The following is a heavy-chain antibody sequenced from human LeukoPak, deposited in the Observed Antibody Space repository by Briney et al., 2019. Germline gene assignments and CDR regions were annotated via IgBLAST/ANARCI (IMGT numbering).Heavy chain of an antibody. D-gene: IGHD4-17*01. V-gene: IGHV1-24*01. CDR3: ATPHNYGDYGSFDY. CDR1: GYTLTELS. J-gene: IGHJ4*02. CDR2: FDPEDGET. Sequence: ASVKVSCKVSGYTLTELSMHWVRQAPGKGLEWMGGFDPEDGETIYAQKFQGRVTMTEDTSTDTAYMELSSLRSEDPAVYYCATPHNYGDYGSFDYWGQGTLVTVSP.